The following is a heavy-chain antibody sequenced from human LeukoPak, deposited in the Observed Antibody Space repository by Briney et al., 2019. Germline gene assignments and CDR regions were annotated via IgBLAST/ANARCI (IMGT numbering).Heavy chain of an antibody. V-gene: IGHV3-30*02. J-gene: IGHJ6*03. CDR1: GFTFSSYG. CDR3: AKEGYSASWNYYYMDV. CDR2: IRYDGSNK. Sequence: GGSLRLSCAASGFTFSSYGMHWVRQAPGKGLEWVAFIRYDGSNKYYADSVKGRFTISRDNSKNTLYLQMNSLRAEDTAVYYCAKEGYSASWNYYYMDVWGKGTTVTVSS. D-gene: IGHD6-13*01.